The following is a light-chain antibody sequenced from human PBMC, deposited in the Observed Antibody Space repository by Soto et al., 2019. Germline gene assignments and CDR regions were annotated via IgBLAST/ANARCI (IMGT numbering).Light chain of an antibody. CDR1: QDISNY. J-gene: IGKJ5*01. CDR2: DAS. CDR3: QQYDNLPSIT. V-gene: IGKV1-33*01. Sequence: DVQMTQSPSSLSASVGDRVTITCQASQDISNYLNWYQQKPGKDPKLLIYDASNLETGDPSRFSGSGSATNFTFTISSLQPEDIATYYCQQYDNLPSITCGQGTRLDFK.